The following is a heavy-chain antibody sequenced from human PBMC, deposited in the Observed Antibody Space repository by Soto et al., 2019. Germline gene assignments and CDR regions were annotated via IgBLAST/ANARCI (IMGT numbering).Heavy chain of an antibody. CDR1: GAALNSGNYY. D-gene: IGHD2-21*01. V-gene: IGHV4-31*03. CDR2: RYVTGAV. CDR3: ARLRIATNNYKWFDP. Sequence: SETLSLTCSVSGAALNSGNYYWSWIRQVPGKGLEWIGHRYVTGAVDYNPPLRDRITISQDTSERQFSLNLRLVTAADTAVYYCARLRIATNNYKWFDPWGQGTLVTVSS. J-gene: IGHJ5*02.